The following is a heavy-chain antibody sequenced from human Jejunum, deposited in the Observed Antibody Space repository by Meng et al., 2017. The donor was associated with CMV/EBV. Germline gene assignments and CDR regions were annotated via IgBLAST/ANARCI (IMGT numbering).Heavy chain of an antibody. CDR1: SLPSSPVG. CDR2: IYWDDDK. D-gene: IGHD1-1*01. Sequence: SLPSSPVGVGWIRQPTGKALEWLAFIYWDDDKRYNPSLKNRLTITKDAPKNQVALTVTNMDPADTATYYCVHRKDYSGNWNGGSADFWGQGALVTVSS. V-gene: IGHV2-5*02. J-gene: IGHJ4*02. CDR3: VHRKDYSGNWNGGSADF.